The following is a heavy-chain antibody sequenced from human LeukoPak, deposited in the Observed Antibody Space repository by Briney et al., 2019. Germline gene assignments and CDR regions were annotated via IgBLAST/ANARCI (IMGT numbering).Heavy chain of an antibody. CDR3: ARDRGSSGWYRFDY. Sequence: PGRSLRLSCAASGFTFSSYAMHWVRQAPGKGLEWVAVISYDGSNKYYADSVKGRFTISRDNSKNTLYLQMNSLRAEDTAVYYCARDRGSSGWYRFDYWGQGTLVTVSS. CDR2: ISYDGSNK. CDR1: GFTFSSYA. D-gene: IGHD6-19*01. V-gene: IGHV3-30-3*01. J-gene: IGHJ4*02.